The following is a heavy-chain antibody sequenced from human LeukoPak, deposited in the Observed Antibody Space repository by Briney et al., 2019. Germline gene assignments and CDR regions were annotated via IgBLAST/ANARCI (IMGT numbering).Heavy chain of an antibody. Sequence: PGGSLRLSCAASGFTFSRYWMSWVRQAPGKGLEWVANIKEDGSEKYYVDSVKGRLTISRDNAKNSLSLQIKSLRAEDTAVYYCARQKAVVVVAATPDEDYGEYVDYYYYMDVWGKGTTVTVSS. J-gene: IGHJ6*03. CDR1: GFTFSRYW. D-gene: IGHD2-15*01. V-gene: IGHV3-7*01. CDR2: IKEDGSEK. CDR3: ARQKAVVVVAATPDEDYGEYVDYYYYMDV.